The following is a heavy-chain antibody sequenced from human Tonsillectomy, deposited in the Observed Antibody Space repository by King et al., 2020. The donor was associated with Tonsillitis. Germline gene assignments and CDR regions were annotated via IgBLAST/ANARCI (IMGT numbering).Heavy chain of an antibody. CDR1: GLTLSDYY. CDR2: ISSSGSTK. D-gene: IGHD5-24*01. CDR3: ARATLRWGDTSYFAF. V-gene: IGHV3-11*01. Sequence: VQLVESGGGLVKPGGSLRLSCAVSGLTLSDYYMSWIRQAPGKGLEWVSYISSSGSTKHYADSVKGRFTISRDNAKNSLYLQMNSLRAEDTAVYFCARATLRWGDTSYFAFWGQGALVTVSS. J-gene: IGHJ4*02.